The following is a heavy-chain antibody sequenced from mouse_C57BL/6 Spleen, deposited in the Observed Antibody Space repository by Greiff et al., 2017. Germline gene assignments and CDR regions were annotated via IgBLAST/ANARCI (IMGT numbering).Heavy chain of an antibody. D-gene: IGHD1-1*01. Sequence: QVQLQQSGAELVKPGASVKMSCKASGYTFTSYWITWVKQRPGQGLEWIGDIYPGSGSTNYNEKFKSKATLTVDTSSSTAYMQLSSLTSEDSAVYYCARGYYGSSYGGFDYWGQGTTLTVSS. J-gene: IGHJ2*01. CDR3: ARGYYGSSYGGFDY. V-gene: IGHV1-55*01. CDR1: GYTFTSYW. CDR2: IYPGSGST.